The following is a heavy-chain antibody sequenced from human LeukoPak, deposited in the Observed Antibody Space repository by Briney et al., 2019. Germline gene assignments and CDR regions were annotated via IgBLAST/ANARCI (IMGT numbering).Heavy chain of an antibody. CDR3: ARDQPETYYYDSSGYYYVNWFDP. V-gene: IGHV6-1*01. CDR2: TYYRSKWYN. CDR1: GDSFSSNSAA. J-gene: IGHJ5*02. D-gene: IGHD3-22*01. Sequence: SQTLSLTCAISGDSFSSNSAAWNWIRQSPSRGLEWLGRTYYRSKWYNDYAVSVKSRITINPDTSKNQFSLQLNSVTPEDTAVYYCARDQPETYYYDSSGYYYVNWFDPWGQGTLVTVSS.